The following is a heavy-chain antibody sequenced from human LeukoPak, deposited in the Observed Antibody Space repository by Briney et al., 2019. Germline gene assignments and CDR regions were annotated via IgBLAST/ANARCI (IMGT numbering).Heavy chain of an antibody. CDR2: ISGSGGST. J-gene: IGHJ4*02. V-gene: IGHV3-23*01. CDR3: ATSRGDWVYFDY. CDR1: GFTFSSYA. D-gene: IGHD3/OR15-3a*01. Sequence: GGSLRLSCAASGFTFSSYAMSWVRQAPGKGLEWVSAISGSGGSTYYAGSVKGRFTISRDNSKNTLYLQMNSLRAEDTAVYYCATSRGDWVYFDYWGQGTLVTVSS.